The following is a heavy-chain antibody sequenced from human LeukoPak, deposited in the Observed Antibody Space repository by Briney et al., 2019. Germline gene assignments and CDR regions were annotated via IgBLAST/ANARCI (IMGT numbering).Heavy chain of an antibody. J-gene: IGHJ2*01. D-gene: IGHD4-17*01. CDR3: ARPKYGDAAYFAL. CDR2: IYQSGNT. V-gene: IGHV4-38-2*01. Sequence: SETLSLTCAVSGYSISSGYYWGWVRQPPGKGLEWIGSIYQSGNTYYNPSLKSRVTISVDTSKNQFFLKVTSVTAADAAVYYCARPKYGDAAYFALWGRGALVTVSS. CDR1: GYSISSGYY.